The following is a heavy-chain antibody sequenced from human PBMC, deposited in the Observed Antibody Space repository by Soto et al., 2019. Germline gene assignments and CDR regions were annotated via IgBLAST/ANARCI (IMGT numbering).Heavy chain of an antibody. CDR1: GYTFTSYA. V-gene: IGHV1-3*01. D-gene: IGHD1-26*01. J-gene: IGHJ5*02. CDR2: INAGNGNT. Sequence: QVQLVQSGAEVKKPGASVKVSCKASGYTFTSYAMHWVRQAPGQRLEWMGWINAGNGNTKYSQKFQGRVTITRDTSASTAYMELSSLRSEDTAVYYCARVTGGSNWFDPSGQGTLVTVSS. CDR3: ARVTGGSNWFDP.